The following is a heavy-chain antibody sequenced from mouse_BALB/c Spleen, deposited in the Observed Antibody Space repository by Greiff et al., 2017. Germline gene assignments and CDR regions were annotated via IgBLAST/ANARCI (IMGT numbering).Heavy chain of an antibody. J-gene: IGHJ2*01. D-gene: IGHD2-4*01. V-gene: IGHV1-80*01. CDR1: GYAFSSYW. CDR3: GRGNDYDVGNYFDY. CDR2: IYPGDGDT. Sequence: QVQLKESGAELVRPGSSVKISCKASGYAFSSYWMNWVKQRPGQGLEWIGQIYPGDGDTNYNGKFKGKATLTADKSSSTAYMQLSSLTSEDSAVYFCGRGNDYDVGNYFDYWGQGTTLTVSS.